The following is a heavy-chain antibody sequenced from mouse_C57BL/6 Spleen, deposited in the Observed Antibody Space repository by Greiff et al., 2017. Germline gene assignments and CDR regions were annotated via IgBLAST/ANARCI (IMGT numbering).Heavy chain of an antibody. D-gene: IGHD3-2*02. Sequence: QVQLQQSGAELVRPGASVKLSCKASGYTFTDYYINWVKQRPGQGLEWIARIYPGSGNTYYNEKFKGKATLTAEKSSSTAYMQLSSLTSEDSAVYFCASEGQLSPTFAYWGQGTLVTVSA. CDR3: ASEGQLSPTFAY. CDR1: GYTFTDYY. CDR2: IYPGSGNT. J-gene: IGHJ3*01. V-gene: IGHV1-76*01.